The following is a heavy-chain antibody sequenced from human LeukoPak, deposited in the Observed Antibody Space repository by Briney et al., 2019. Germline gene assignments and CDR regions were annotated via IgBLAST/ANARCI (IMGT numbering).Heavy chain of an antibody. V-gene: IGHV4-30-4*01. CDR2: MYYSGST. CDR3: ARPYYYDSRIDP. CDR1: GGSISSGDYY. J-gene: IGHJ5*02. Sequence: SETLSLACTVSGGSISSGDYYWSWIRQPPGKGLEWIAYMYYSGSTYYNPSLKSRVTMSADTSKNQLSLKLSPVTAADTAVYYCARPYYYDSRIDPWGQGILVTVSS. D-gene: IGHD3-22*01.